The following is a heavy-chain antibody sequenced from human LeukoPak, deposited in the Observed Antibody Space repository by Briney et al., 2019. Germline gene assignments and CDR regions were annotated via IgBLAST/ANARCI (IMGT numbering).Heavy chain of an antibody. CDR2: ISSSSSTI. CDR3: ARDSGASSAEYFQH. Sequence: PGGSLRLSCAASGFTFSSYSMNRVRQAPGKGLEWVSYISSSSSTIYYADSVKGRFTISRDNAKNSLYLQMNSLRAEDTAVYYCARDSGASSAEYFQHWGQGTLVTVSS. D-gene: IGHD1-26*01. J-gene: IGHJ1*01. CDR1: GFTFSSYS. V-gene: IGHV3-48*01.